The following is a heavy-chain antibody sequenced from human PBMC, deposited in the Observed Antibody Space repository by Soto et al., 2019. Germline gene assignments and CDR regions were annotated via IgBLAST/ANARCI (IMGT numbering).Heavy chain of an antibody. CDR2: INGGNGNT. V-gene: IGHV1-3*01. CDR1: GNTVPNYA. J-gene: IGHJ4*02. Sequence: ASVKVSCKASGNTVPNYAIHWVRQAPGQRLEWMGWINGGNGNTYYSEHFQGRVTITRDTSASTAYMQLSSLRSDDTAVYYCARFRADGDPEQGYDYWGQGTLVTVSS. D-gene: IGHD4-17*01. CDR3: ARFRADGDPEQGYDY.